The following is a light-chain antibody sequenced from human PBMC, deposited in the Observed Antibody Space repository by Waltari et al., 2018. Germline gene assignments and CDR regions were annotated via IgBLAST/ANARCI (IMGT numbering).Light chain of an antibody. J-gene: IGKJ1*01. CDR1: RSLVHSDGNTY. CDR2: KVS. Sequence: DVVLTQSPLSLPVTLGQPASISCRSSRSLVHSDGNTYLNSFHQRPGQPPRRLIYKVSNRDPGVPDRFSASGSGTDFTLKISRVEAEDIGVFYCMQSIHWPWTFGQGTKVEIK. CDR3: MQSIHWPWT. V-gene: IGKV2-30*02.